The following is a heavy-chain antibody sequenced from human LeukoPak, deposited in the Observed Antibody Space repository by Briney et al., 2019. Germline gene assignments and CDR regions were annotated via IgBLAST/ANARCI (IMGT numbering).Heavy chain of an antibody. V-gene: IGHV4-38-2*02. D-gene: IGHD2-21*02. CDR2: IYHSGST. Sequence: SETLSLTCTVSGYSISSGYYWGWIRQPPGKGLEWIGSIYHSGSTYYNPSLKSRVTISVDTSKNQFSLKLSSVTAADTAVYYCARVALHIVVVTAIEFDYWGQGTLVTVSS. J-gene: IGHJ4*02. CDR3: ARVALHIVVVTAIEFDY. CDR1: GYSISSGYY.